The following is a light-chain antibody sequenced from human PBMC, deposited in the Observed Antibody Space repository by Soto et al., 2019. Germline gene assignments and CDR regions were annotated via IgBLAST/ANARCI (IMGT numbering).Light chain of an antibody. V-gene: IGLV2-8*01. CDR3: CAYAGSNKII. CDR2: EVS. Sequence: QSALTQPPSASGSPGQSVTISCTGTSSDAGGHNDVSWYQQHPGKAPKLMIYEVSKWPSGVPDRFSGSKSGNTASLTVSGLQAEDEADYFCCAYAGSNKIIFGGGTQLTVL. CDR1: SSDAGGHND. J-gene: IGLJ2*01.